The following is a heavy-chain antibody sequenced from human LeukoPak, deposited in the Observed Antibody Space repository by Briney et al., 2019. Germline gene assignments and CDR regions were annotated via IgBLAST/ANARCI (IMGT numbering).Heavy chain of an antibody. J-gene: IGHJ3*02. CDR2: ISSDGGNK. D-gene: IGHD4-17*01. Sequence: TGGSLRLSCAASGFTFSSYGMHWVRQAPGKGLEWVALISSDGGNKYYADSVKGRFTISRDNSKNTLFLHLNSLRTEDTALYYCARPYGNPFDIWGQGTMVTVSS. CDR3: ARPYGNPFDI. CDR1: GFTFSSYG. V-gene: IGHV3-30*19.